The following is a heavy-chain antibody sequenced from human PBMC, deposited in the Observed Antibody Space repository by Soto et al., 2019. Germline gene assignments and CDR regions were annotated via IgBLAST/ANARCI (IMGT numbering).Heavy chain of an antibody. J-gene: IGHJ3*02. V-gene: IGHV5-51*01. CDR3: ATRLDCSGGSCQNDAFDI. CDR2: IYPGDSDT. D-gene: IGHD2-15*01. Sequence: GESLKISCKGSGYSFTSYWIGWVRQMPGKGLEWMGIIYPGDSDTRYSPSFQGQVTISADKSISTAYLQWSSLKASDTAMYYCATRLDCSGGSCQNDAFDIWSQGTMVTVSS. CDR1: GYSFTSYW.